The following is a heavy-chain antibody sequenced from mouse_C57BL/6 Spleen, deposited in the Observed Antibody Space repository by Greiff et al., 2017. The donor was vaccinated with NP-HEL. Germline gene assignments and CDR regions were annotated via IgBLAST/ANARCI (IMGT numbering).Heavy chain of an antibody. J-gene: IGHJ3*01. CDR1: GYTFTSYW. Sequence: VQLQQSGTVLARPGASVKMSCKTSGYTFTSYWMHWVKQRPGQGLEWIGAIYPGNSDTSYNQKFKGKAKLTAVTSDSTAYMELISLTNEDSAVYSCTGYDKSAWFAYWGQGTLVTVSA. CDR3: TGYDKSAWFAY. CDR2: IYPGNSDT. D-gene: IGHD2-2*01. V-gene: IGHV1-5*01.